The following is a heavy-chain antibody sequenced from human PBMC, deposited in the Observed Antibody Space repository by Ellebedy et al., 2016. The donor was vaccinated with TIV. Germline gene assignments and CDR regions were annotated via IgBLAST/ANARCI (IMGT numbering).Heavy chain of an antibody. CDR2: ISGRGGST. V-gene: IGHV3-23*01. CDR1: GFTFSSYA. CDR3: TRDPPGDYLTYFDY. J-gene: IGHJ4*02. D-gene: IGHD4-17*01. Sequence: PGGSLRLSCAASGFTFSSYAMSWVRQAPGKGLEWVSTISGRGGSTYYAGSVKGRFTVSRDTSKNTLYLQMNSLRAEDTDVYYCTRDPPGDYLTYFDYWGQGTLVTVSS.